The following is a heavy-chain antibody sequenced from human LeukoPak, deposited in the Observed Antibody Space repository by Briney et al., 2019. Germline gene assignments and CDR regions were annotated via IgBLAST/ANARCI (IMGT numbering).Heavy chain of an antibody. J-gene: IGHJ2*01. CDR3: ARDAIYGGNSVHWYFDL. D-gene: IGHD4-23*01. V-gene: IGHV4-59*01. CDR1: GGSISRYY. CDR2: IYYSGRT. Sequence: SETLSLTCTVSGGSISRYYWSWIWQPPGKGLEWIGNIYYSGRTNYNSSLKSRVTISVDTSKNQFSLKLRPVTAADTAIYYCARDAIYGGNSVHWYFDLWGRGTLVTVSS.